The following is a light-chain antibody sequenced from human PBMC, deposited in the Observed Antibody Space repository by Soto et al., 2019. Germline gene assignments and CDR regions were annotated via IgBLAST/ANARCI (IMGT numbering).Light chain of an antibody. CDR3: AVWDDSLNGYV. Sequence: QSVLIQPPSVSGTPGQRVTISCSGSSSNIESNTVHWYQHLPGMAPKLLIYSNNLWPSGVPDRFSGSRSGTSASLAISGLQSEDEADYFCAVWDDSLNGYVFGSGTKLTVL. V-gene: IGLV1-44*01. CDR2: SNN. CDR1: SSNIESNT. J-gene: IGLJ1*01.